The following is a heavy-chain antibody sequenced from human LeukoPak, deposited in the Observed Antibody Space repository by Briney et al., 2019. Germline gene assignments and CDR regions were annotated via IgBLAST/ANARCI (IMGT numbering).Heavy chain of an antibody. CDR2: MNPNSGNT. CDR1: GYTFTSYD. Sequence: ASVKVSCKASGYTFTSYDINWVRQATGQGLEWMGWMNPNSGNTGYAQKFQGRVTMTRNTSISTAYMELSSLRSEDTAVYYCAREGADYYDSSGSLYFDYWGQGTLVSVSS. CDR3: AREGADYYDSSGSLYFDY. V-gene: IGHV1-8*01. J-gene: IGHJ4*02. D-gene: IGHD3-22*01.